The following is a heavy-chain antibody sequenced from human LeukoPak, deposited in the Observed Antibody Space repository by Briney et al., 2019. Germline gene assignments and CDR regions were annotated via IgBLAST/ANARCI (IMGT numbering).Heavy chain of an antibody. Sequence: GESLKISCKGSGYSFTSYWIGWVRPMPGKGLEWMGIIYPGDSDTRYSPSFQGQVTISADKSISTAYLQWSSLKASDTAMYYCARTQLEGSGSSDFDYWGQGTLVTVSS. J-gene: IGHJ4*02. V-gene: IGHV5-51*01. D-gene: IGHD3-10*01. CDR1: GYSFTSYW. CDR3: ARTQLEGSGSSDFDY. CDR2: IYPGDSDT.